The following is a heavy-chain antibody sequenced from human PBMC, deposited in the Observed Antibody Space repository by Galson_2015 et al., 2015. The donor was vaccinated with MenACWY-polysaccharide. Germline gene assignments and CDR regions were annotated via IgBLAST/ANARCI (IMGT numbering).Heavy chain of an antibody. Sequence: SLRLSCAASGFTFNDFWLRWVRQAPGKGLEWVANINQYGSEKYYVDSVKGRFTISRDNAKNSLYLQMNSLRAEDTAVYYCARDGGRTIGTTQRGYWGQGTLVTVSS. CDR1: GFTFNDFW. J-gene: IGHJ4*02. D-gene: IGHD1-1*01. CDR3: ARDGGRTIGTTQRGY. V-gene: IGHV3-7*01. CDR2: INQYGSEK.